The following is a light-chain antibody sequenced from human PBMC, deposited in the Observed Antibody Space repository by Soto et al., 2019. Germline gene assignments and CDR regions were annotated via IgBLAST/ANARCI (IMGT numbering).Light chain of an antibody. Sequence: QSALTQPASVSGSPGQSLTISCTGTSNDVGSYNYVSWYQQEPGKAPKLMIYEVSNRPSGVSNRFSGSKSDNTAYLTISGLQTEDEADYYCSSYTTSDTWVFGGGTKLTVL. CDR1: SNDVGSYNY. CDR2: EVS. V-gene: IGLV2-14*01. J-gene: IGLJ3*02. CDR3: SSYTTSDTWV.